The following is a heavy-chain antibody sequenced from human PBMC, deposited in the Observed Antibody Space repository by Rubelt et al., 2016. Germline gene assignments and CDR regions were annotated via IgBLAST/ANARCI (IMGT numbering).Heavy chain of an antibody. Sequence: QVQLVQSGAAVKKPGSSVRVSCKASGGSFNREAISWVRQAPGQGHEWMGRIIPLLDTPSYAQQFQGRVTIGADKSPTTAYMYLSSLRSEDTAIYYCARAGRYDNFDLWGQGTLVSVSS. D-gene: IGHD2-2*01. V-gene: IGHV1-69*08. J-gene: IGHJ4*02. CDR2: IIPLLDTP. CDR3: ARAGRYDNFDL. CDR1: GGSFNREA.